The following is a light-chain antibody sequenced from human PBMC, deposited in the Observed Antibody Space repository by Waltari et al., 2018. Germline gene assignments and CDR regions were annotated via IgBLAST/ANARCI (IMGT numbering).Light chain of an antibody. CDR2: DAY. V-gene: IGKV3-20*01. Sequence: DIVLTQFPGTLSLSAGERATLSCRASPSIGKYLAWYQLRPGQAPRLLIYDAYIRAAGIPDRFSGSGSGTDFSLTISRLEPYDFAMYYCQHYVRLPVTFGQGTKVEIK. CDR1: PSIGKY. J-gene: IGKJ1*01. CDR3: QHYVRLPVT.